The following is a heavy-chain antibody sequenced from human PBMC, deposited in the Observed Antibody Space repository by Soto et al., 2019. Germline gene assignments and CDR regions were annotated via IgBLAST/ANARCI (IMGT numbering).Heavy chain of an antibody. CDR2: ISYDGSNK. CDR1: GFIFSNCG. V-gene: IGHV3-30*03. Sequence: QVQLVESGGGVVQPGRPLRLSCVASGFIFSNCGMHWVRQAPGKGLEWVAIISYDGSNKYYADSVKGRFTISRDNSKNTLYLQMSSLRAEDTAVYYCVTDLDSGLAAGGNLEYLGQGTLSNVSS. J-gene: IGHJ4*02. D-gene: IGHD6-13*01. CDR3: VTDLDSGLAAGGNLEY.